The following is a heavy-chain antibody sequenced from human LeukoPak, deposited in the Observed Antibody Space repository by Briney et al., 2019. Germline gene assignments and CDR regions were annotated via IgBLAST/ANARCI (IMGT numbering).Heavy chain of an antibody. D-gene: IGHD6-19*01. CDR2: IYYSGST. CDR3: ASIAVAGVIPYYYGMDV. Sequence: SETLSLTCTVSGGSVSSGSYYWSWVRQPPGTGLEWIGYIYYSGSTNYNPSLKSRVTISVDTSRNQFSLKLSSVTAADTAVYYCASIAVAGVIPYYYGMDVWGQGTTVTVSS. CDR1: GGSVSSGSYY. J-gene: IGHJ6*02. V-gene: IGHV4-61*01.